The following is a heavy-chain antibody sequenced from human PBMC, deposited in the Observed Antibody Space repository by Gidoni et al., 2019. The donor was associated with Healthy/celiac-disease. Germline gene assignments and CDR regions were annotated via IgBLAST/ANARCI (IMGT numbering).Heavy chain of an antibody. CDR3: ARDYCTGGVCYIGGGVQGLLSN. J-gene: IGHJ4*02. CDR2: SNPSGGST. Sequence: QVQLVQSGAEVKKPGASVKGSCQAHGYTFPSYYMHWLRQAPGQGLEWMGISNPSGGSTSYAQKLQGRVTMTRDTSTSTVYMELSSLRSEDTAVYYCARDYCTGGVCYIGGGVQGLLSNWGQGTLVTVSS. D-gene: IGHD2-8*02. V-gene: IGHV1-46*03. CDR1: GYTFPSYY.